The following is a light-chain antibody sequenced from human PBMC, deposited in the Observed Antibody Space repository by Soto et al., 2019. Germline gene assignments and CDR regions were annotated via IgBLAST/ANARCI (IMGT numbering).Light chain of an antibody. CDR1: SSDVGRYNY. CDR3: SSFTSRSTFV. V-gene: IGLV2-14*03. CDR2: DVS. J-gene: IGLJ1*01. Sequence: QSVLAQPASVSGSRGQSITISCTGTSSDVGRYNYVSWFQQHPGKVPKLIIYDVSNWPSGVSDRFSGSKSGNAASLTISGLQPKDEADYYCSSFTSRSTFVFGTGTKVPVL.